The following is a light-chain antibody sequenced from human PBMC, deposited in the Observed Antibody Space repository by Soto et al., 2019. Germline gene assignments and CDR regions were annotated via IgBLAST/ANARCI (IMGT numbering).Light chain of an antibody. CDR3: QQYANLPPT. V-gene: IGKV1-33*01. CDR2: DAS. Sequence: DIQMTQSPSSLSASVGDRVTITCQATQDISNYLNWYQQKPGKSPKLLIYDASNWETGFPSRFSGGGSVTDFTFTISSLQPEDIATYYFQQYANLPPTFGQGTKLELK. CDR1: QDISNY. J-gene: IGKJ2*01.